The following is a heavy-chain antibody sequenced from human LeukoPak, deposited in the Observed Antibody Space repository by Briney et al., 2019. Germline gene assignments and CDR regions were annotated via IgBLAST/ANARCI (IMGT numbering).Heavy chain of an antibody. Sequence: PGGSLRLSCAASGFIFSSYAMSLVRQAPEKVRGWVSANSGSGGSTYYADSVKGRFTISRDNPKNRMYLQMNSPRAEDTAVYYCATWGYWGQGTLVTVSS. CDR1: GFIFSSYA. D-gene: IGHD3-16*01. V-gene: IGHV3-23*01. CDR3: ATWGY. CDR2: NSGSGGST. J-gene: IGHJ4*02.